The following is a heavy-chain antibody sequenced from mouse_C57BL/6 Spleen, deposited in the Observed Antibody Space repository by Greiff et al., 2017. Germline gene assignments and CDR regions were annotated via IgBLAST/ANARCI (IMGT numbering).Heavy chain of an antibody. J-gene: IGHJ1*03. CDR1: GFTFSSYG. Sequence: DVKLQESGGDLVKPGGSLKLSCAASGFTFSSYGMSWVRQTPDKRLEWVATISSGGSYTYYPDSVKGRFTISRDNAKNTLYLQMSSLKSEDTAMYYCARSGDGRYFDVWGTGTTVTVSS. CDR3: ARSGDGRYFDV. CDR2: ISSGGSYT. V-gene: IGHV5-6*02. D-gene: IGHD3-1*01.